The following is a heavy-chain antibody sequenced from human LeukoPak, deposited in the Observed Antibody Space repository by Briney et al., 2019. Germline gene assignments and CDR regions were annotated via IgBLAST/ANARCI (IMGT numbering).Heavy chain of an antibody. CDR3: AREVAVEDAFDI. D-gene: IGHD1-1*01. Sequence: SETLSLTCTVSGGSITSYYWNWIRQPPGKGLEWIGYIYSSGSTNYNPSLKSRVTILVDMSQNQLPLKLRSVTAADTAVYYCAREVAVEDAFDIWGQGTMVTVSS. CDR1: GGSITSYY. J-gene: IGHJ3*02. V-gene: IGHV4-59*01. CDR2: IYSSGST.